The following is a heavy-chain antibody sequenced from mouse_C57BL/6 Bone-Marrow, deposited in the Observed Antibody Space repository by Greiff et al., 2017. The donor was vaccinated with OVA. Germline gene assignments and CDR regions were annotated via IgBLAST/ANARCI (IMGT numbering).Heavy chain of an antibody. CDR2: IYPGNSDT. CDR1: GYTFTSYW. CDR3: TVLTGTGDWYFDV. V-gene: IGHV1-5*01. D-gene: IGHD4-1*01. J-gene: IGHJ1*03. Sequence: EVQLQQSGTVLARPGASVKMSCKTSGYTFTSYWMHWVKQRPGQGLEWIGAIYPGNSDTSYNQKFKGKAKLTAVTSASTAYMELSSLTNEDSAVYYWTVLTGTGDWYFDVWGTGTTVTVSS.